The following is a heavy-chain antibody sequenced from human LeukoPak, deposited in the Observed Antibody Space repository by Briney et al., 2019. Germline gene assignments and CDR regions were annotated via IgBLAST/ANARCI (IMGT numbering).Heavy chain of an antibody. V-gene: IGHV3-20*04. CDR2: INWNSGST. Sequence: PGGSLRLSCAASGFTFHDYGMSWVRQVPGKGLEWVSGINWNSGSTGYADSVKGRFTISRDNAKNTLYLQMNSLRAEDTAVYYCARDYYGSGSYEIYYYYYMDVWGKGTTVTVSS. CDR1: GFTFHDYG. J-gene: IGHJ6*03. D-gene: IGHD3-10*01. CDR3: ARDYYGSGSYEIYYYYYMDV.